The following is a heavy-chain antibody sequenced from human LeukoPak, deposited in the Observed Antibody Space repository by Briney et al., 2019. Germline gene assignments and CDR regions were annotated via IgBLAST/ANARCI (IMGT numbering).Heavy chain of an antibody. V-gene: IGHV3-73*01. Sequence: PGGSLRLSCAASGFTFSGSAMHWVRQASGKGLEWVGRIRSKGNTYATAYAASVKGRFTISRDDSKNTAYLQMNSLKTEDTVVYYCTRGPDYYDSSGLDYWGQGTLVTVSS. CDR2: IRSKGNTYAT. D-gene: IGHD3-22*01. J-gene: IGHJ4*02. CDR1: GFTFSGSA. CDR3: TRGPDYYDSSGLDY.